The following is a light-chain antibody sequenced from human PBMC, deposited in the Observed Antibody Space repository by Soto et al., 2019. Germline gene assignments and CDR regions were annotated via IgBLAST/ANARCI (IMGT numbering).Light chain of an antibody. J-gene: IGLJ2*01. CDR3: SSYAGSNTLV. V-gene: IGLV2-8*01. CDR2: EGT. CDR1: SSDVGGYNY. Sequence: QSALTQPPYASGSPGQSVTISCTGTSSDVGGYNYVSWYQQHPGKAPKLMIYEGTKRPSGVPDRFSGSKSGNTASLTGSRLQAEVEADYYFSSYAGSNTLVFGGGTKLTVL.